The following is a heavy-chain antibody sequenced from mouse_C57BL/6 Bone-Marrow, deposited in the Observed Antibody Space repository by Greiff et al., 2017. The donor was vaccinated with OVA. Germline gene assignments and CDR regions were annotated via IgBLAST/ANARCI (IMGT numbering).Heavy chain of an antibody. CDR2: IDPSDSYT. CDR1: GYTFTSYW. J-gene: IGHJ3*01. V-gene: IGHV1-59*01. D-gene: IGHD2-3*01. CDR3: ARAEWGYYPWFAY. Sequence: QVQLKQPGAELVRPGTSVKLSCKASGYTFTSYWLHWVKQRPGQGLEWIGVIDPSDSYTNYNQKFKGKATLTVDTSSSTAYMQLSSLTSEDSAVYYCARAEWGYYPWFAYWGQGTLVTVSA.